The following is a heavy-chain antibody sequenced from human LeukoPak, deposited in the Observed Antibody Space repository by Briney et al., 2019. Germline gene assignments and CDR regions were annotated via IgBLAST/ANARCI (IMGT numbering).Heavy chain of an antibody. Sequence: SETLSLTCAVYGGSFSGYYWSWLRQPPGKGLEWIGEINHSGSTNYNPSLKSRVTISVDTSKNQFSLKLSSVTAADTAVYYCARKGGSSSWYRFGYWGQGTLVTVSS. CDR3: ARKGGSSSWYRFGY. CDR2: INHSGST. V-gene: IGHV4-34*01. J-gene: IGHJ4*02. CDR1: GGSFSGYY. D-gene: IGHD6-13*01.